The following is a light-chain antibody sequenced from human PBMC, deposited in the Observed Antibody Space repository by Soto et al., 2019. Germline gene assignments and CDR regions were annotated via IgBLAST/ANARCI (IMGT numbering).Light chain of an antibody. V-gene: IGLV1-40*01. CDR3: QSFDSSLTCWV. Sequence: QSVLAQPPSVSGAPGQKVTISCTGNSSNIGARYDVHWYQQLPGTAPKLLIYGNSNRPSGVPDRFSGSKSGTSASLAITGLQAEDEADYYCQSFDSSLTCWVFGGGTKVTVL. CDR1: SSNIGARYD. J-gene: IGLJ3*02. CDR2: GNS.